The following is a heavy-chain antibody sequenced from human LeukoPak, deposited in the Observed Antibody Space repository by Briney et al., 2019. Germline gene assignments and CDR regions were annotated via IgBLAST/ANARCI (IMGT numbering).Heavy chain of an antibody. CDR2: ISGSGGST. Sequence: GGSLRLSCVAAGFTFSSYAMSWVRQAPGKGLEWVSGISGSGGSTYYADSVKGRFTISRDNSKNTLFLQMNSLRAEDTAVYYCAKETYSSGWYPYFDYWGQGTLVTVSS. CDR3: AKETYSSGWYPYFDY. D-gene: IGHD6-19*01. CDR1: GFTFSSYA. J-gene: IGHJ4*02. V-gene: IGHV3-23*01.